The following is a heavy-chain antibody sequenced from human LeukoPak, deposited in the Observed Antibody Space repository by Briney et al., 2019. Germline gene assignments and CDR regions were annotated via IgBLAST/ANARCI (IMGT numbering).Heavy chain of an antibody. CDR1: GGSFSGYY. D-gene: IGHD3-10*01. CDR2: INHSGST. V-gene: IGHV4-34*01. CDR3: ARHSITMVRRHYYYFDY. Sequence: KASETLSLTCAVYGGSFSGYYWSWIRQPPGKGLEWIGEINHSGSTNYNPSLKSRVTISVDTSKNQFSLKLSSVTAADTAVYYCARHSITMVRRHYYYFDYWGQGTLVTVSS. J-gene: IGHJ4*02.